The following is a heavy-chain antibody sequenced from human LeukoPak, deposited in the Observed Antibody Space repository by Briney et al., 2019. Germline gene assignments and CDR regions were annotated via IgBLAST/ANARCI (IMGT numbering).Heavy chain of an antibody. D-gene: IGHD4-23*01. CDR1: GYSISSNYY. Sequence: PSETLSLTCAVSGYSISSNYYWGWIRPPPGKGLEWIGCFRHSGNTYYNPSLKRRFTISGDTSKNQFSLKLSSVTAADTAVYYCARGGGAQFDPWGQGTLVTVSS. CDR3: ARGGGAQFDP. J-gene: IGHJ5*02. V-gene: IGHV4-38-2*01. CDR2: FRHSGNT.